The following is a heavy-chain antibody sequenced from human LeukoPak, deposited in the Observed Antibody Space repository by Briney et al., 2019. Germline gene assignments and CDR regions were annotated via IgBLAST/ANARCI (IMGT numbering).Heavy chain of an antibody. CDR3: ARDGLYCSSTSCYGRGDY. V-gene: IGHV1-18*01. CDR2: INTYNGNT. D-gene: IGHD2-2*01. Sequence: ASVTVSFKASGYTFTSYGMSWVRQAPGQGLEWMGWINTYNGNTNYAQKLQGRVTITIDTSTNKDYMELRSLRSDATAVYYCARDGLYCSSTSCYGRGDYWGQGNLVTVSS. J-gene: IGHJ4*02. CDR1: GYTFTSYG.